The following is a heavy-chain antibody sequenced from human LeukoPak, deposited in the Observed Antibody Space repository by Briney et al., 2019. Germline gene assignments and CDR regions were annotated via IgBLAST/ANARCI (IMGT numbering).Heavy chain of an antibody. J-gene: IGHJ4*02. CDR3: AKEGGDILTGYPSSPFDY. CDR2: IRYDGSNK. V-gene: IGHV3-30*02. D-gene: IGHD3-9*01. Sequence: GGSLRLSCAASGFTFSSYGMHWVRQAPGKGLEWVAFIRYDGSNKYYADSVKGRFTISRDNSKHTLYLQMNSLRAEDTAVYYCAKEGGDILTGYPSSPFDYWGQGTLVTVSS. CDR1: GFTFSSYG.